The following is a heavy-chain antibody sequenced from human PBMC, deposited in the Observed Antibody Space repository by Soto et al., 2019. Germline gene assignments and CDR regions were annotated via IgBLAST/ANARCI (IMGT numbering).Heavy chain of an antibody. CDR3: ARGETKAGWLLDDYYYYYMDV. V-gene: IGHV4-59*01. D-gene: IGHD3-22*01. J-gene: IGHJ6*03. CDR2: IYYSGST. CDR1: GGSISSYY. Sequence: SETLSLTCTVSGGSISSYYWSWIRQPPGKGLEWIGYIYYSGSTNYNPSLKSRVTISVDTSKNQFSLKLSSVTAADTAVYYCARGETKAGWLLDDYYYYYMDVWGKGTTVTVSS.